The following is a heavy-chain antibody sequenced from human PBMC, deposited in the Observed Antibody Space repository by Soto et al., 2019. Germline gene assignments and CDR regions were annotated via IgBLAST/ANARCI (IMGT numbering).Heavy chain of an antibody. CDR2: ISWNSGSI. CDR3: AKALQLELPCYFDY. J-gene: IGHJ4*02. D-gene: IGHD1-1*01. CDR1: GFTFDDYA. V-gene: IGHV3-9*01. Sequence: GGSLRLSCAASGFTFDDYAMHWVRQAPGKGLEWVSGISWNSGSIGYADSVKGRFTISRDNAKNSLYLQMNSLRAEDTAVYYCAKALQLELPCYFDYWGQGTLVTVSS.